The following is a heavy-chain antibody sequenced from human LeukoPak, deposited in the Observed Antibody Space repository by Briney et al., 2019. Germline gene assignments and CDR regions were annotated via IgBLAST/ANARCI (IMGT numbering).Heavy chain of an antibody. D-gene: IGHD6-25*01. Sequence: GESLRLSCAASGFSFTTYWMTWVRQAPGKGLEWVANIKQDGSDKYYMDSVKGRFTISRDNANNSLYLQMNSLRAEDTAVYYCARVAAAVPDYWGQGTLVTVSS. CDR1: GFSFTTYW. V-gene: IGHV3-7*04. J-gene: IGHJ4*02. CDR3: ARVAAAVPDY. CDR2: IKQDGSDK.